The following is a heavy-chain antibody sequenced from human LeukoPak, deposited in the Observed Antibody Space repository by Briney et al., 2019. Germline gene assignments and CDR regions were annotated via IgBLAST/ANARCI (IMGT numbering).Heavy chain of an antibody. CDR3: ARVGAIPTDEAFDI. D-gene: IGHD5-12*01. V-gene: IGHV3-13*01. Sequence: GGSLRHSCAASGFTFSSYDMHWVRQATGKGLEWVSAIGTAGDTYYPGSVKGRFTISRENAKNSLYLQMNSLRAGDTAVCYCARVGAIPTDEAFDIWGQGTMVTVSS. CDR1: GFTFSSYD. CDR2: IGTAGDT. J-gene: IGHJ3*02.